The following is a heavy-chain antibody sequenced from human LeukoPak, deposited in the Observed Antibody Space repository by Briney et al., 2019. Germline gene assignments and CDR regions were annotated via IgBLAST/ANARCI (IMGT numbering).Heavy chain of an antibody. J-gene: IGHJ4*02. CDR1: GGSISSHY. Sequence: SETLSLTCTVSGGSISSHYWSWIRQPAGKGLEWIGRIYTSGSTNYNPSLKSRVTMSVDTSKNQFSLKLSSVTAADTAVYYCARVTAAGGPLFDYWGQGTLVTVSS. V-gene: IGHV4-4*07. CDR2: IYTSGST. D-gene: IGHD6-13*01. CDR3: ARVTAAGGPLFDY.